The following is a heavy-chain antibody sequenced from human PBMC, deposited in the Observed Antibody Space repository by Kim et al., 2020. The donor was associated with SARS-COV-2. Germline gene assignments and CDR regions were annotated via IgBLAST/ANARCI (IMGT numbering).Heavy chain of an antibody. Sequence: SETLSLTCTVSGGSISSYYWNWIRQPPGKGLEWIGFIYSSGSTNYNPSLKSRVTISVDTSKNQFSLKLTSVTAADTAVYYCARPKLVRSTKGTFDIWGQGTMVTVSS. CDR1: GGSISSYY. CDR2: IYSSGST. CDR3: ARPKLVRSTKGTFDI. D-gene: IGHD2-21*01. V-gene: IGHV4-59*08. J-gene: IGHJ3*02.